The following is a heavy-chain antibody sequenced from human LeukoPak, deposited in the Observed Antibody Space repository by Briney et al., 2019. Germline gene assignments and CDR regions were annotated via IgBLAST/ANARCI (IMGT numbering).Heavy chain of an antibody. CDR3: ARDGVRGVTDYYYYYMDV. D-gene: IGHD3-10*01. Sequence: PGGSLRLSCAASGFTVSSNYMSWVRQAPGKGLEWVSVMYSGGSTYYADSVKGRFTISRDNSKNTLYLQMNSLRAEDTAVYYCARDGVRGVTDYYYYYMDVWGKGTTVTVSS. CDR1: GFTVSSNY. J-gene: IGHJ6*03. V-gene: IGHV3-66*02. CDR2: MYSGGST.